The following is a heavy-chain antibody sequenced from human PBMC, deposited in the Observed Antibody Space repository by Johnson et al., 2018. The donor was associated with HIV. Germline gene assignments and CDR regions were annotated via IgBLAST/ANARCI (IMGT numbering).Heavy chain of an antibody. CDR1: GFTFSSYD. Sequence: VQLVESGGGLVQPGGSLRLSCAASGFTFSSYDMHWVRQATGKGLEWVSAIGTAGDTYYADSVKGRFTISRDNSKNTLSLQMNSLRVEDTAMYYCAKARSLLDYGGFDAFDIWGQGTMVTVSS. D-gene: IGHD4-23*01. V-gene: IGHV3-13*01. J-gene: IGHJ3*02. CDR3: AKARSLLDYGGFDAFDI. CDR2: IGTAGDT.